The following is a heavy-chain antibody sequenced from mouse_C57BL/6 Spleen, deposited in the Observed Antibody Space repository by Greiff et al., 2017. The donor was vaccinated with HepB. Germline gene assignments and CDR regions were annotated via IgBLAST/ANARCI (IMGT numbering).Heavy chain of an antibody. CDR1: GYTFTDYE. Sequence: QVQLQQSGAELVRPGASVTLSCKASGYTFTDYEMHWVKQTPVHGLEWIGAIDPETGGTAYNQKFKGKAILTADKSSSTAYMELRSLTSEDSAVYYCTYSNYGGYYFDYWGQGTTLTVSS. D-gene: IGHD2-5*01. J-gene: IGHJ2*01. CDR2: IDPETGGT. CDR3: TYSNYGGYYFDY. V-gene: IGHV1-15*01.